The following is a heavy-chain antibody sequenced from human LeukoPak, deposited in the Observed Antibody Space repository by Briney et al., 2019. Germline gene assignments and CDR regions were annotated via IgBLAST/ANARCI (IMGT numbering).Heavy chain of an antibody. D-gene: IGHD3-16*01. CDR3: ARVKDPGGYYYYYYMDV. V-gene: IGHV4-34*01. CDR2: INHSGGT. J-gene: IGHJ6*03. CDR1: SVSFSGYY. Sequence: MSSETLSLTCAVYSVSFSGYYWSWLRQPPGKGLEWIGEINHSGGTKYNPSLKSRVTISVDTSKNQFSLKLSSVTAADTAMYYCARVKDPGGYYYYYYMDVWGKGTTVTVSS.